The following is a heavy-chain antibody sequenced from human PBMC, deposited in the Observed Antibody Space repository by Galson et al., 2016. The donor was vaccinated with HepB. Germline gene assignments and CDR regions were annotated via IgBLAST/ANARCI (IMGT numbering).Heavy chain of an antibody. Sequence: SLRLSCAASGFTFNYYMSWVRQAPGKGLEWISYISTTSSYALYADSVKGRFTISRDNARNSLYLQMNSLRADDTAVYYCARNTPSPGNGVYFDYWGRGALVTVSS. CDR2: ISTTSSYA. J-gene: IGHJ4*02. V-gene: IGHV3-11*03. D-gene: IGHD1-14*01. CDR3: ARNTPSPGNGVYFDY. CDR1: GFTFNYY.